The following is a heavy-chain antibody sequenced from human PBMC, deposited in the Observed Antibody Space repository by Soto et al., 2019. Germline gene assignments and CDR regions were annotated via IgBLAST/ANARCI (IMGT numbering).Heavy chain of an antibody. CDR1: GVSFSGYY. CDR3: ARGPVLLWFGELLGGNWFDP. J-gene: IGHJ5*02. CDR2: INHSGST. Sequence: XETLSLTCAVYGVSFSGYYWSWIRQPPGNGLEWIGEINHSGSTNYNPSLKSRVTISVDTPKNQFSLKLSSVTAADTAVYYCARGPVLLWFGELLGGNWFDPSGQGTLVTVSS. D-gene: IGHD3-10*01. V-gene: IGHV4-34*01.